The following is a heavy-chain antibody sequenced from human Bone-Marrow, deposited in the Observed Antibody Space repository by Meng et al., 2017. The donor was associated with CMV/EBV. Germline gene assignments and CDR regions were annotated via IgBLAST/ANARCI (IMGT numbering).Heavy chain of an antibody. CDR3: ASELEPAYYGMDV. V-gene: IGHV1-2*02. D-gene: IGHD1-1*01. Sequence: GESLKISCKGSGYTFTGYYMHWVRQAPGQGLEWMGWINPNSGGTNYAQKCQGRVTMTRDTSISTAYMELRRLRSDDTAVYYCASELEPAYYGMDVWGPGNMVTVAS. CDR1: GYTFTGYY. J-gene: IGHJ6*02. CDR2: INPNSGGT.